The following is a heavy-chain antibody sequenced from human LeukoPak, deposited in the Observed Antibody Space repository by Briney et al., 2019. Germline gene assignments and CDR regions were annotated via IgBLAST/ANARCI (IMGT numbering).Heavy chain of an antibody. Sequence: GGPLRLSCAAPGFTFSSYAMNWVRQAPGKGLEWVSAISGSGGSTYYADSVKGRFTISRDNSKNTLYLQMNSLRAEDTAVYYCVRDLGGDLDYWGQGTLVTVSS. J-gene: IGHJ4*02. V-gene: IGHV3-23*01. CDR3: VRDLGGDLDY. CDR1: GFTFSSYA. D-gene: IGHD2-21*02. CDR2: ISGSGGST.